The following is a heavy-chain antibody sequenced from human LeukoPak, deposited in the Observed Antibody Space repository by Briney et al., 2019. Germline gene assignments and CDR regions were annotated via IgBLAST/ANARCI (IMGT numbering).Heavy chain of an antibody. CDR3: AKDAAGWFRELSY. CDR2: ISGSGGST. Sequence: PGGSLRLSCAASGFTFSSYAMSWVRQAPGKGLEWVSAISGSGGSTFYADSVKGRFTISRDNPKNTLYLQMNSLRAEDTAVYYCAKDAAGWFRELSYWGQGTLVTVSS. D-gene: IGHD3-10*01. CDR1: GFTFSSYA. V-gene: IGHV3-23*01. J-gene: IGHJ4*02.